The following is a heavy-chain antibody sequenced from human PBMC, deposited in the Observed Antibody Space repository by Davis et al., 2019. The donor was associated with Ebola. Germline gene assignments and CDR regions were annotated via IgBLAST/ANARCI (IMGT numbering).Heavy chain of an antibody. V-gene: IGHV4-34*01. Sequence: MPSETLSLTFAVYVGSFSGYSWTWIRQSPGKGLEWIGEINHSGKTNYNPSFKSRVTISVDTSKNQFSLKLSSVTAADTAVYYCARGEIRFLEWSISRYYYYGMDVWGQGTTVTVSS. CDR2: INHSGKT. J-gene: IGHJ6*02. CDR1: VGSFSGYS. CDR3: ARGEIRFLEWSISRYYYYGMDV. D-gene: IGHD3-3*01.